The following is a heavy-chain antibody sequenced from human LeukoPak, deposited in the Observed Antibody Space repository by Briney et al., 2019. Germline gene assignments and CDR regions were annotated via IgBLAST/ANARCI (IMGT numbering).Heavy chain of an antibody. D-gene: IGHD6-13*01. J-gene: IGHJ4*02. CDR1: GFTFSSYS. CDR2: ISSSSSYI. CDR3: ASSLGDSSYYFDY. Sequence: GGSLRLSCAASGFTFSSYSMNWVRQAPGKGLEWVSSISSSSSYIYYADSVKGRFTISRGNAKNSLYLQMNSLRAEDTAVYYCASSLGDSSYYFDYWGQGTLVTVSS. V-gene: IGHV3-21*01.